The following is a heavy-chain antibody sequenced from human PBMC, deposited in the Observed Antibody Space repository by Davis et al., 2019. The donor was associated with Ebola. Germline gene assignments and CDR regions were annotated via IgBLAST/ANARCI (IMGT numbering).Heavy chain of an antibody. Sequence: ASVKVSCKASGYIFTSYGIIWVRQAPGQGLEWLGWISPYNGNTNYAQKFQGRVTMTTDTSTSTAYMELRSLRSDDTAVYYCARDKASVTTDWFDPWGQGTLVTVSS. J-gene: IGHJ5*02. D-gene: IGHD4-17*01. CDR3: ARDKASVTTDWFDP. CDR1: GYIFTSYG. CDR2: ISPYNGNT. V-gene: IGHV1-18*01.